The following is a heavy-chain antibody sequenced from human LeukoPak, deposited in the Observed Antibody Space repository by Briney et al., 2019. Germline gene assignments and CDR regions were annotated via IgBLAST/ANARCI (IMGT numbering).Heavy chain of an antibody. Sequence: LSETLYLTCTVSGGSISSYYWSWIRQPPGKGLEWIGYIYYSGSTNYNPSLKSRVTISVDTSKNQFSLKLSSVTAADTAVYYCARDSGYYDSSGSYDYWGQGTLVTVSS. CDR2: IYYSGST. J-gene: IGHJ4*02. D-gene: IGHD3-22*01. V-gene: IGHV4-59*01. CDR1: GGSISSYY. CDR3: ARDSGYYDSSGSYDY.